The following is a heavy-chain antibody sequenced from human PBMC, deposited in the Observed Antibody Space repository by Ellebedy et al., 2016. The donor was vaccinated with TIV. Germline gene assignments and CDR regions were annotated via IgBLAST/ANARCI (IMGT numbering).Heavy chain of an antibody. CDR2: IRGSGGRT. Sequence: PGGSLRLSCVDSGFTFSNFGLSWVRQAPGKGLEWVCGIRGSGGRTHYADSVRGRFTISRDNSKNTLWLQMHSLRVDDTAVYYCAKARRGDYVIFGLDVWGQGTTVPVSS. D-gene: IGHD4-17*01. CDR1: GFTFSNFG. V-gene: IGHV3-23*01. J-gene: IGHJ6*02. CDR3: AKARRGDYVIFGLDV.